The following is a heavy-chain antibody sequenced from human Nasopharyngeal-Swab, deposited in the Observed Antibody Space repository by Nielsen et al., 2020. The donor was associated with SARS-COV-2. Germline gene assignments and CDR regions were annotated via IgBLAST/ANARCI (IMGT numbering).Heavy chain of an antibody. V-gene: IGHV4-61*06. J-gene: IGHJ6*03. CDR3: ARDYRTVTTGGVYYYYYMDV. D-gene: IGHD4-17*01. Sequence: PGKGLEWIGYIYYSGSTNYNPSLKSRVTISVDTSKNQFSLKLSSVTAADTAVYYCARDYRTVTTGGVYYYYYMDVWGKGTTVTVSS. CDR2: IYYSGST.